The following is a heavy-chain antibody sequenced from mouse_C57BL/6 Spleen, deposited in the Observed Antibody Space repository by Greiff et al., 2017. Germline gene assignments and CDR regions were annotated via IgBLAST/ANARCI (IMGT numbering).Heavy chain of an antibody. Sequence: QVQLQQPGAELVKPGASVKMSCKASDYTFTSYWITWVKQRPGQGLEWIGDIYPGSGSTNYNEKFKSKATLTVDKSSSTAYMQLSSLTSEDSAVYYCARGYDYDGNYFDYWGQGTTLTVSS. V-gene: IGHV1-55*01. D-gene: IGHD2-4*01. CDR2: IYPGSGST. CDR3: ARGYDYDGNYFDY. J-gene: IGHJ2*01. CDR1: DYTFTSYW.